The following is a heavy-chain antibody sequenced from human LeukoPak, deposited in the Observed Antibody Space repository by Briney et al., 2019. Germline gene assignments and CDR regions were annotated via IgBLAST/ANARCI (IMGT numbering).Heavy chain of an antibody. CDR2: INPNSGGT. J-gene: IGHJ3*02. CDR1: GYTFTGYY. Sequence: ASVKVPCKASGYTFTGYYMHWVRQAPGQGLEWMGWINPNSGGTNYAQKFQGRVTMTRDTSTSTVYMELSSLKSEDTAVYYCARVRDGYNDAYDIWGQGTMVTVSS. D-gene: IGHD5-24*01. V-gene: IGHV1-2*02. CDR3: ARVRDGYNDAYDI.